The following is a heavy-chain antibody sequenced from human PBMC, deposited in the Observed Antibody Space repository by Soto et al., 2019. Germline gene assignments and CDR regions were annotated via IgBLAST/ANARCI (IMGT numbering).Heavy chain of an antibody. D-gene: IGHD1-26*01. CDR3: ASHTVGARYYYGMDV. CDR2: IYPGDSDT. J-gene: IGHJ6*02. Sequence: PGESLKISCQGSGYSFTSYWIGWVRQMPGKGLEWMGIIYPGDSDTRYSPSFQGQVTISADKSISTAYLQWSSLKASDTAMYYCASHTVGARYYYGMDVWGQGTTVTVSS. V-gene: IGHV5-51*01. CDR1: GYSFTSYW.